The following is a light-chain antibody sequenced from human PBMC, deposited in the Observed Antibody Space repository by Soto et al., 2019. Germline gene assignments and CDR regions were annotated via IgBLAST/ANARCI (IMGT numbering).Light chain of an antibody. V-gene: IGKV3-20*01. CDR1: QSVSTIY. CDR2: AAS. CDR3: QQYAGSPPTT. Sequence: EIVLTQSPGTLSLSPGESATLSCRAGQSVSTIYLAWYQQKPGQAPRLLIDAASNRATGIPDRLSGSGSGTDFTLTISRLEPEDFAVYYCQQYAGSPPTTFGQGTKV. J-gene: IGKJ1*01.